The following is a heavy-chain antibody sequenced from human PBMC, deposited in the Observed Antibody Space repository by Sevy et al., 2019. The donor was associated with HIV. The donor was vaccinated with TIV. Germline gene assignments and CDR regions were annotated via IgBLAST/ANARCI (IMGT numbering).Heavy chain of an antibody. Sequence: GGSLRLSCAASGFTFSSYAMSWVRQAPGKGLEWVSAISGSGGSTYYADSVKGRFTISRDNSKNTLYLQMNNLRAEDTAVYYCAKFPDTPYYYYYYMDVWGKGTTVTVSS. CDR2: ISGSGGST. CDR3: AKFPDTPYYYYYYMDV. V-gene: IGHV3-23*01. J-gene: IGHJ6*03. CDR1: GFTFSSYA.